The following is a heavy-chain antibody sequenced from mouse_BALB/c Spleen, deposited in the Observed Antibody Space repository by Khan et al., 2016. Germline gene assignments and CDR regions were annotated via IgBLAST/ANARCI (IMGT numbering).Heavy chain of an antibody. CDR2: IDPFNGGT. V-gene: IGHV1S135*01. CDR1: GYSFTSYY. J-gene: IGHJ4*01. D-gene: IGHD1-1*01. CDR3: ASSTQSFYAMDY. Sequence: EVQLQESGPELMKPGASVKISCKASGYSFTSYYMHWVKQSHGKSLEWIGYIDPFNGGTSYNQKFKGKATLTVDKSSSTAYMHLSSLTSEASAVYYCASSTQSFYAMDYWGQGTSVTVSS.